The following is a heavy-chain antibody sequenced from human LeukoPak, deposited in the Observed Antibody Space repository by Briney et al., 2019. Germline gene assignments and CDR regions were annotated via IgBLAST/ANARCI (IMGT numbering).Heavy chain of an antibody. V-gene: IGHV3-53*01. CDR1: GFTVSSNY. D-gene: IGHD4-23*01. CDR3: ARGNSQYYFDY. J-gene: IGHJ4*02. Sequence: GGSLRLSCAASGFTVSSNYMSWVRQAPGKGQEWVSVIYSGGSTYYADSVKGRFTISRDNSKNTLYLQMNSLRAEDTAAYYCARGNSQYYFDYWGQGTLVTVSA. CDR2: IYSGGST.